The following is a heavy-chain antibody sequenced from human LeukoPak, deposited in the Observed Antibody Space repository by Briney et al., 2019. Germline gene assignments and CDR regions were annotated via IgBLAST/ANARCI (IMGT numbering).Heavy chain of an antibody. CDR2: XNPNSGGT. D-gene: IGHD3-10*01. Sequence: VRQAPGQXXXWMXXXNPNSGGTNYAQKFQGRVTMTRDTSISTAYMELSRLRSDDTAVYYCARDTDYYGSGSYGGKDYWGQGTLVTVSS. CDR3: ARDTDYYGSGSYGGKDY. J-gene: IGHJ4*02. V-gene: IGHV1-2*02.